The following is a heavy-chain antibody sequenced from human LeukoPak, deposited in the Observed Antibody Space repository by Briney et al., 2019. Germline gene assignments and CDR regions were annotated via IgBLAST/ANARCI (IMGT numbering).Heavy chain of an antibody. Sequence: GGSLRLSCAASGFSFSGHDMNWVRQAPGKGLEWVSSISFSSTYIYYADSVRSRFTISRDNAKNSLYLQMNSLRVEDTAVYYCARADCSSSTCYLRRSWFDPWGQGTLVTVSS. J-gene: IGHJ5*02. CDR2: ISFSSTYI. D-gene: IGHD2-2*01. V-gene: IGHV3-21*01. CDR3: ARADCSSSTCYLRRSWFDP. CDR1: GFSFSGHD.